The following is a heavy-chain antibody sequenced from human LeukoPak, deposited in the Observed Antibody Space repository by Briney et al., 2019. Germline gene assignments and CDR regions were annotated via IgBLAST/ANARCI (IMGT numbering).Heavy chain of an antibody. CDR3: ARDPPAYVVVPAAPGDY. CDR1: GFTSSSYR. V-gene: IGHV3-48*01. CDR2: ISSSSSTI. Sequence: GGSLRLSCAASGFTSSSYRMTWVRQAPGKGLEWVSYISSSSSTIYYADSVKGRFTISRDNAKNSLYLQMNSLRAEDTAVYYCARDPPAYVVVPAAPGDYWGQGTLVTVSS. D-gene: IGHD2-2*01. J-gene: IGHJ4*02.